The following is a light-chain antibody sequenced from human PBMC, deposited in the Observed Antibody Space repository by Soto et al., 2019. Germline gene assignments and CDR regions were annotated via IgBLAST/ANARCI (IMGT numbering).Light chain of an antibody. CDR2: EVS. CDR1: TSDVGGYNY. J-gene: IGLJ2*01. V-gene: IGLV2-14*01. Sequence: QSVLTQPPSASGSPGQSVTISCTGTTSDVGGYNYVSWYQQHPGKAPKLMIYEVSNRPSGVSNRFSGSKSGNTASLTISGLPAEDEADYYCSSYTTSSTLNVVFGGGTKLTVL. CDR3: SSYTTSSTLNVV.